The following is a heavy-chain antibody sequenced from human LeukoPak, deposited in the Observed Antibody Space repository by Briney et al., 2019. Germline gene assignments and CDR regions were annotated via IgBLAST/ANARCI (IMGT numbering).Heavy chain of an antibody. V-gene: IGHV1-2*02. Sequence: GASVKVSCKASGYTFTGYYMHWVRQAPGQGLEWMGWINPNSGGTNYAQKFQGRVTMTRDTSISTAYMELSRLRSDDTAVYYCARGYYGSGSYYNYYYYYMDVWGKGTTVTVSS. CDR3: ARGYYGSGSYYNYYYYYMDV. CDR1: GYTFTGYY. D-gene: IGHD3-10*01. CDR2: INPNSGGT. J-gene: IGHJ6*03.